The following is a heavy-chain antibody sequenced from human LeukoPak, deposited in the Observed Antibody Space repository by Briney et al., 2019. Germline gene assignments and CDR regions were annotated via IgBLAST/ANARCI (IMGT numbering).Heavy chain of an antibody. Sequence: ASVKVSXKASGYTFTSYDINWVRQATGQGLEWMGWMNPNSGNTGYAQKFQGRATMTRNTSISTAYMELSSLRSEDTAVYYCARGNFGYNYGNYYYYMDVWGKGTTVTVSS. J-gene: IGHJ6*03. D-gene: IGHD5-18*01. CDR2: MNPNSGNT. V-gene: IGHV1-8*01. CDR3: ARGNFGYNYGNYYYYMDV. CDR1: GYTFTSYD.